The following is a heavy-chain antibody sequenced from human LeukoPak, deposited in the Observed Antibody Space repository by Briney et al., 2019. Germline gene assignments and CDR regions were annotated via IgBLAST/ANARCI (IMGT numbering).Heavy chain of an antibody. CDR1: GGSISSSSYY. Sequence: SETLSLTCTVSGGSISSSSYYWGWIRQPPGKGLEWIGSIYYSGSTYYNPSLKSRVTISVDTSKNQFSLKLSSVTAADTAVYYCARDGIRSTSCYPDCYYYMDVWGKGTTVTVSS. V-gene: IGHV4-39*07. D-gene: IGHD2-2*01. J-gene: IGHJ6*03. CDR2: IYYSGST. CDR3: ARDGIRSTSCYPDCYYYMDV.